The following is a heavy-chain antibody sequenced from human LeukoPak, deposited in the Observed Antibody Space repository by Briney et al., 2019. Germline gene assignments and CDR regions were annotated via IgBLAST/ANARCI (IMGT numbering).Heavy chain of an antibody. CDR2: IYYSGST. CDR1: GGSISSGGYY. CDR3: ARTEEDYDFWSGSYGMDV. Sequence: SEALSLTCTVSGGSISSGGYYWSWIRQHPGTGLEWIGFIYYSGSTYYNPSLKSRVTMSVDTSKNQFSLKLSSVTAADTAVYYCARTEEDYDFWSGSYGMDVWGQGTTVTVSS. J-gene: IGHJ6*02. D-gene: IGHD3-3*01. V-gene: IGHV4-31*03.